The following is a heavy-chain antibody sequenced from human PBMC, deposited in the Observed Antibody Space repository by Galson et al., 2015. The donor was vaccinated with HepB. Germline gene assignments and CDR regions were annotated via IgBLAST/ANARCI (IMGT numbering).Heavy chain of an antibody. J-gene: IGHJ6*02. CDR3: AKGAADDSSGYYRAYYYYGMDV. V-gene: IGHV3-30*18. Sequence: SLRLSCAASGFTFSSYGMHWVRQAPGKGLEWVAVISYDGSNKYYADSVKGRFTISRDNSKNTLYLQMNSLRAEDTAVYYCAKGAADDSSGYYRAYYYYGMDVWGQGTTVTVSS. CDR1: GFTFSSYG. D-gene: IGHD3-22*01. CDR2: ISYDGSNK.